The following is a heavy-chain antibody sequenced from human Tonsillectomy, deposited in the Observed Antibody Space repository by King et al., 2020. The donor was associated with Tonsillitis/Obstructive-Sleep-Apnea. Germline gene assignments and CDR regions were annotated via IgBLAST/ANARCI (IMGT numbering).Heavy chain of an antibody. Sequence: QLVQSGAEVKKPGSSVKVSCKASGGTFSSYAISWVRQAPGQGLEWMGGIIPIFGRANYAQKFQGRVTIIADESTSTAYMELSSLRSEDTAVYYCACNPPGSSRLYIFEYRGQGTLVTVSS. CDR2: IIPIFGRA. CDR1: GGTFSSYA. J-gene: IGHJ4*02. CDR3: ACNPPGSSRLYIFEY. D-gene: IGHD6-13*01. V-gene: IGHV1-69*12.